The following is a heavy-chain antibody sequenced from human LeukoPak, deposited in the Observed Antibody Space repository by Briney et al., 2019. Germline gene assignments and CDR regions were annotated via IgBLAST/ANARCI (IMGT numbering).Heavy chain of an antibody. CDR3: ARDYSPTYYYGSSGYPGDAFDI. J-gene: IGHJ3*02. D-gene: IGHD3-22*01. V-gene: IGHV3-21*01. Sequence: GGSLRLSCAASGFTFSSYSMNWVRQAPGKGLEWVSSISSSSSYIYYADSVKGRFTISRDNAKNSLYLQMNSLRAEDTAVYYCARDYSPTYYYGSSGYPGDAFDIWGQGTVVTVSS. CDR1: GFTFSSYS. CDR2: ISSSSSYI.